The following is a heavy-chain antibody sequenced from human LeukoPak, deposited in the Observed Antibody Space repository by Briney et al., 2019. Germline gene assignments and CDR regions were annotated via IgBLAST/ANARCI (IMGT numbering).Heavy chain of an antibody. J-gene: IGHJ4*02. CDR2: ISSTGDST. D-gene: IGHD3-10*01. CDR3: ARGSHFYGSGSYYNDPLDY. V-gene: IGHV3-64*01. Sequence: GGSLRLSCAASGFTFSNCAMHWVRQAPGKRLEYVSAISSTGDSTYYANSVKGRFTISRDNSKNTLYLQMGSLRAEDMAIYDCARGSHFYGSGSYYNDPLDYWGQGALVTLSS. CDR1: GFTFSNCA.